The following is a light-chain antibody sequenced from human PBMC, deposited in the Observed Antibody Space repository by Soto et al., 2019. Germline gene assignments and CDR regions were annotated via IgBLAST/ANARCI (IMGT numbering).Light chain of an antibody. CDR3: QHYNNWPRT. CDR2: GAS. J-gene: IGKJ1*01. V-gene: IGKV3-15*01. CDR1: QSVSSN. Sequence: EIVMPQSPATLSVSPGERATLSCRASQSVSSNLAWYQQKPGQAPRLLIYGASTRATGIPARFSGSGSETEFTLTISSLQSEDFAVYYFQHYNNWPRTFGQGTKVEIK.